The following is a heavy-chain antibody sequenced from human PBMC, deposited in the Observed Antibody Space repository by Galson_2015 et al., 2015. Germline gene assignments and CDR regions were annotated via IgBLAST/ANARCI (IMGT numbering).Heavy chain of an antibody. V-gene: IGHV3-30*17. Sequence: SLRLSCAASGFTFSTYAIHWVRQAPGKGLEWVAVISYDGSRKFYVDSVKGRFTISRDNSKNTLYLQMDSLRAEDTAVYYCTRDEHHLDTRASYSWGQGTLVTVSS. J-gene: IGHJ4*02. CDR2: ISYDGSRK. CDR3: TRDEHHLDTRASYS. CDR1: GFTFSTYA. D-gene: IGHD1-1*01.